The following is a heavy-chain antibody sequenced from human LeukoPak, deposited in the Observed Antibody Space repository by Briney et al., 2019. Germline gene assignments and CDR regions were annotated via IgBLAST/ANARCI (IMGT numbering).Heavy chain of an antibody. CDR3: ARDPRWELPSVDAFDI. CDR1: GFTFSSYG. V-gene: IGHV3-33*01. CDR2: IWYDGSNK. Sequence: GGSLRLSCAASGFTFSSYGMHWVRQAPGKGLEWVAVIWYDGSNKYYADSVKGRFTISRDNSKNTLYLKMNSLRAEDTAVYYCARDPRWELPSVDAFDIWGQGTMVTVSS. J-gene: IGHJ3*02. D-gene: IGHD1-26*01.